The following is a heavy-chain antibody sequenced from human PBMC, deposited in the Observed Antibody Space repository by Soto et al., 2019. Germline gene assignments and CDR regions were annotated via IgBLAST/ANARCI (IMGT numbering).Heavy chain of an antibody. J-gene: IGHJ4*02. Sequence: QGQLLQSGAEVKKPGASVKVSCKTSGYSFTDYKLHWVRQAPGQGLEWMGWVDPNGGGSNSAQKFQGSVTMTWDTSITTAYLDMTRLTTTDTATYFCATWVDYGDFEGFDFWGQGTLVTVSS. CDR2: VDPNGGGS. V-gene: IGHV1-2*04. CDR3: ATWVDYGDFEGFDF. D-gene: IGHD4-17*01. CDR1: GYSFTDYK.